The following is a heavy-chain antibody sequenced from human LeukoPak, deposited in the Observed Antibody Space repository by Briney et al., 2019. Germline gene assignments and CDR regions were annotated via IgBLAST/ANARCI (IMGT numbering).Heavy chain of an antibody. CDR3: AKDCRVALDY. J-gene: IGHJ4*02. CDR2: ISGSGGST. Sequence: GGSLRLSCAASGLTFSNYGMSWVRQAPGKGLGWVSAISGSGGSTYYADSVKGRFTISRDNSKNTLYLQMNSLRAEDTAVYYCAKDCRVALDYWGQGTLVTVSS. V-gene: IGHV3-23*01. CDR1: GLTFSNYG. D-gene: IGHD5-12*01.